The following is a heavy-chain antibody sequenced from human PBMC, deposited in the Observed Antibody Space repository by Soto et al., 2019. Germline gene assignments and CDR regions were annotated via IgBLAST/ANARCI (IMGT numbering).Heavy chain of an antibody. CDR1: AFTFRNYG. V-gene: IGHV3-23*01. CDR2: ISGSGDNT. Sequence: EVQLLESGGGLVQPGGSLRLSCAASAFTFRNYGMNWVRKAPGKGLEWVSAISGSGDNTYYADSVKGRFTISRDNSKKILYLQMNSLRAEDTAVYYCAKETGHREPYDYWGQGTLVTVSS. CDR3: AKETGHREPYDY. J-gene: IGHJ4*02.